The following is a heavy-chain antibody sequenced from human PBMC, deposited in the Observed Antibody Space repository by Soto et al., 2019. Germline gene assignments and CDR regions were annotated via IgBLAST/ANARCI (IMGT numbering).Heavy chain of an antibody. J-gene: IGHJ4*02. Sequence: GGSLRLSCAASGFTFSNAWMSWVRQAPGKGLEWVGRIKSKTDGGTTDYAAPVKGRFTISRDDSKNTLYLQMNSLKTEDTAVYYCTTESGYCTNGVCYSIDFWGQGTLVTVSS. V-gene: IGHV3-15*01. CDR1: GFTFSNAW. CDR3: TTESGYCTNGVCYSIDF. CDR2: IKSKTDGGTT. D-gene: IGHD2-8*01.